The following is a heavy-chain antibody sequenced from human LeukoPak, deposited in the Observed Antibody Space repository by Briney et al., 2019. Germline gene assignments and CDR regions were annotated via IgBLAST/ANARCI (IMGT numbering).Heavy chain of an antibody. Sequence: GGSLRPSCAASGFTFSSYSMNWVRQAPGKGLEWVSYISGSSSTIYYADSVKGRFTISRDNAKNSLYLQMNGLRAEDTAVYYCARPSGSQRNDAFDIWGQGTMVTVSS. CDR3: ARPSGSQRNDAFDI. J-gene: IGHJ3*02. CDR1: GFTFSSYS. CDR2: ISGSSSTI. V-gene: IGHV3-48*01. D-gene: IGHD3-10*01.